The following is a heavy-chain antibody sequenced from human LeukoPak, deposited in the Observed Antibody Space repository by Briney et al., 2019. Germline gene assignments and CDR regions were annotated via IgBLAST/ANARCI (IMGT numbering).Heavy chain of an antibody. D-gene: IGHD3-9*01. J-gene: IGHJ4*02. Sequence: PSETLSLTCTVSGASMSDYYWSWIRQPPGKGLDLIGYIYYTGSTNYNPSLKSRVTMSVDTSKNQISLKLSSVTAADSAVYYCVRRVRYFGQNDYWGQGTLVTVSS. CDR2: IYYTGST. CDR1: GASMSDYY. CDR3: VRRVRYFGQNDY. V-gene: IGHV4-59*08.